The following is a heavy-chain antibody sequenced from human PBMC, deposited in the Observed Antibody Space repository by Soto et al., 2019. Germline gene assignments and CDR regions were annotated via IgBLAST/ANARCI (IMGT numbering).Heavy chain of an antibody. CDR1: GFTFSSYS. CDR3: ARGIYYYYSSVYYSY. V-gene: IGHV3-21*01. D-gene: IGHD3-22*01. CDR2: ISSSSSYI. J-gene: IGHJ4*02. Sequence: EVQLVESGGGLVKPGGSLRLSCAASGFTFSSYSMNWVRQAPGKGLEWVSSISSSSSYIYYADSVKGRFTISRDNAKNSLYLPMNSLRAEDTAVYYCARGIYYYYSSVYYSYWGQGTLVTVSS.